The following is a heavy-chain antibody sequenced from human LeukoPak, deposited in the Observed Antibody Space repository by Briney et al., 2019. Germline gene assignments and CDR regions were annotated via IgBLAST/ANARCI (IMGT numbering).Heavy chain of an antibody. Sequence: SETLSLTCTVSGGSISSSSYYWGWIRQPPGKGLEWIGSIFYSGTTYYNPPLKSRFTISVDTSNNQFSLKLSSVTAADTAVYYCARQKGDTVTTPFDYWGQATLVTVSS. CDR2: IFYSGTT. CDR3: ARQKGDTVTTPFDY. J-gene: IGHJ4*02. D-gene: IGHD4-17*01. CDR1: GGSISSSSYY. V-gene: IGHV4-39*01.